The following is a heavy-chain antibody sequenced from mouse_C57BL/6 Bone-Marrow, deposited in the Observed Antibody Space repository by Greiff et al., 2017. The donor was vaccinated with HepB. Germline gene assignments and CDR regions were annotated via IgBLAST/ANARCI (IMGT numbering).Heavy chain of an antibody. V-gene: IGHV1-52*01. CDR1: GYTFTSYW. CDR2: IDPSDSET. D-gene: IGHD2-1*01. CDR3: ARLPIYYGNYPYFDY. J-gene: IGHJ2*01. Sequence: VQLQQPGAELVRPGSSVKLSCKASGYTFTSYWMHWVKQRPIQGLEWIGNIDPSDSETHYNQKFKDKATLTVDKSSSTAYMQLSSLTSEDSAVYYCARLPIYYGNYPYFDYWGQGTTLTVSS.